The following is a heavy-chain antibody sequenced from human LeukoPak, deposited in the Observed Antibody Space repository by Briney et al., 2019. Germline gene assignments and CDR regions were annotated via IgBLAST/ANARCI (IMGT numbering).Heavy chain of an antibody. CDR2: VNPSSGGT. Sequence: VASAKVSCKASGYTFTGYYMHWVRQAPGQGLEWRVWVNPSSGGTNYAQKFQGRVTMTRETSISTAYMELSRLRSDDTAVYYCARGMYYDILTGSPVDYWGQGTLVTVSS. CDR1: GYTFTGYY. CDR3: ARGMYYDILTGSPVDY. V-gene: IGHV1-2*02. J-gene: IGHJ4*02. D-gene: IGHD3-9*01.